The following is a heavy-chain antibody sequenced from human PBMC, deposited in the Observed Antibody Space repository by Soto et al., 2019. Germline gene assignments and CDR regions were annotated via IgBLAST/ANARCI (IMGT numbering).Heavy chain of an antibody. CDR2: ISGSGGST. D-gene: IGHD2-2*02. CDR1: GFTFSSYA. J-gene: IGHJ4*02. CDR3: AKDLRYCSSTSCYIRPYYFDY. Sequence: GGSLRLSCAASGFTFSSYAMSWVRQAPGKGLEWVSAISGSGGSTYYADPVKGRFTISRDNSKNTLYLQMNSLRAEDTAVYYCAKDLRYCSSTSCYIRPYYFDYWGQGTLVTVSS. V-gene: IGHV3-23*01.